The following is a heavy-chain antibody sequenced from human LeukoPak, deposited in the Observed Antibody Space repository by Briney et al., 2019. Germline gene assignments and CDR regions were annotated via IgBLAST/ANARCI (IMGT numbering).Heavy chain of an antibody. CDR3: ARGGGGYCSSTSCQNWFDP. D-gene: IGHD2-2*01. CDR2: INHSGST. CDR1: GVTFSGYY. J-gene: IGHJ5*02. V-gene: IGHV4-34*01. Sequence: SETLSLTCAVYGVTFSGYYWSWVRQPPGKGLEWMGEINHSGSTNYNSSLKSRVTIAVDTSKNQFSLKLSSVTAADTAVYYCARGGGGYCSSTSCQNWFDPWGQGTLVTVSS.